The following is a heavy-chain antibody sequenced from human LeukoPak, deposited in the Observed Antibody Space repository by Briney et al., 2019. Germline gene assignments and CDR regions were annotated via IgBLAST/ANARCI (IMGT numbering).Heavy chain of an antibody. V-gene: IGHV1-24*01. Sequence: GASVKVSCQVSGYTLTELSMHWVRQAPGKGLEWMGGFDPEDGETIYAQKFQGRVTMTEDTSTDTAYMELSSLRSEDTAVYYCATRWPIVVVTASEEPNWFDPWGQGTLVTVSS. D-gene: IGHD2-21*02. J-gene: IGHJ5*02. CDR2: FDPEDGET. CDR1: GYTLTELS. CDR3: ATRWPIVVVTASEEPNWFDP.